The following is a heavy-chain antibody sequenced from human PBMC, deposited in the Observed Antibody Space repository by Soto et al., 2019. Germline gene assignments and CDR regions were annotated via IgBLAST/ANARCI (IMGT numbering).Heavy chain of an antibody. CDR2: INSDGTKT. CDR3: ATVATNSYNWVDP. Sequence: RGSLRLSCAASTFTFNTYWMHWVRQAPGKGLVWVSRINSDGTKTTYADSVKGRFTISRDNAKNTVYLQMNSLRAEDTAMYYCATVATNSYNWVDPWGQGTLVTVSS. CDR1: TFTFNTYW. J-gene: IGHJ5*02. V-gene: IGHV3-74*03. D-gene: IGHD5-12*01.